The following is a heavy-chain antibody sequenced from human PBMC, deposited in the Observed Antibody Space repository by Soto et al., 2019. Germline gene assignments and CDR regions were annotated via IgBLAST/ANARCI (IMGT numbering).Heavy chain of an antibody. J-gene: IGHJ5*01. CDR3: ARLIGNSWLDS. V-gene: IGHV4-4*02. Sequence: SETLSLTCAVSGGSITNINWWSWVRQPPGKGLEWIGEISHSGSTNYNPSLKRRVIISVDTSNNQFSLHLNSVTPDDTAVYYCARLIGNSWLDSWGQGTLVTVSS. CDR1: GGSITNINW. D-gene: IGHD3-16*01. CDR2: ISHSGST.